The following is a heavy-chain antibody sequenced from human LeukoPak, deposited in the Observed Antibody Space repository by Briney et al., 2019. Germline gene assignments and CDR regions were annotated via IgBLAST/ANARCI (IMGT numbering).Heavy chain of an antibody. Sequence: GGSLRLSCAASGFTFSSYSMNWVRQAPGKGLEWVSSISSSSSYIYYADSVKGRFTISRDNAKNSLYLQKNSLRAEDTAVYYCARVGRYCSSTSCYWDYMDVWGKGTTVTVSS. J-gene: IGHJ6*03. CDR3: ARVGRYCSSTSCYWDYMDV. D-gene: IGHD2-2*01. V-gene: IGHV3-21*01. CDR1: GFTFSSYS. CDR2: ISSSSSYI.